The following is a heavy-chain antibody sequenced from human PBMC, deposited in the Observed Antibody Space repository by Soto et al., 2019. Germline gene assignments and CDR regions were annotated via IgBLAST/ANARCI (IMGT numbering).Heavy chain of an antibody. Sequence: SGPTLVNPTQTLTLTCTFSGFSLSTSGVGVGWIRQPPXXXLEWLALIYWNDDKRYSPSLKSRLTITKDTSKNQVVLTMTNMDPVDTATYYCAHHRYYYDSSGYYAWFDPWGQGTLVTVSS. D-gene: IGHD3-22*01. CDR1: GFSLSTSGVG. J-gene: IGHJ5*02. CDR2: IYWNDDK. V-gene: IGHV2-5*01. CDR3: AHHRYYYDSSGYYAWFDP.